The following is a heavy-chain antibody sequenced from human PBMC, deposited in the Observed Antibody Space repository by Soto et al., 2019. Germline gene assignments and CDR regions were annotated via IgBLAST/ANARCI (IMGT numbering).Heavy chain of an antibody. CDR3: ARRLSTGWFFDF. Sequence: GESLTISCTCSGDSFTRYWIGWVRQMPGKGLEWMGIIYPGDSDTRYSPSFQGQVAFSADKSISTAYLQWSGLKASDTAIYYCARRLSTGWFFDFWGQGTLVTVSS. CDR2: IYPGDSDT. D-gene: IGHD6-19*01. CDR1: GDSFTRYW. J-gene: IGHJ4*02. V-gene: IGHV5-51*01.